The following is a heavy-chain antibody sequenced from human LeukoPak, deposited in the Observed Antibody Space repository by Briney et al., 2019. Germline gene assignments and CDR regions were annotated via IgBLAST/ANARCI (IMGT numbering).Heavy chain of an antibody. Sequence: GGSLRLSCAASGFTFSSYAMNWVRQAPGKGLEWVSGISRSADNTCYTDSVKGRFTISRDNSKNTLYLQMSSLRAEDTAVYYCAEDLGNSFGYENVFDYWGQGTLVTVSS. CDR1: GFTFSSYA. CDR3: AEDLGNSFGYENVFDY. J-gene: IGHJ4*02. V-gene: IGHV3-23*01. D-gene: IGHD5-18*01. CDR2: ISRSADNT.